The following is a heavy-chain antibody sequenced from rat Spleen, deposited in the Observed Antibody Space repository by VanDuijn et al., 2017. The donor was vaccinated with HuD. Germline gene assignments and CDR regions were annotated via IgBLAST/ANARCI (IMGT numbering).Heavy chain of an antibody. J-gene: IGHJ1*01. D-gene: IGHD1-1*01. Sequence: EMQLQESGPGLVNPSQSLSLSCSVTVYSIPSSYRWNWIRKFPGNKLEWMGCLNGAGSTNYNPSLKSRISITRDTSKNQFFLQVNSVTTEDSATYFCARWDYYSPRWYFDFWGPGTMVTVSS. CDR2: LNGAGST. V-gene: IGHV3-3*01. CDR1: VYSIPSSYR. CDR3: ARWDYYSPRWYFDF.